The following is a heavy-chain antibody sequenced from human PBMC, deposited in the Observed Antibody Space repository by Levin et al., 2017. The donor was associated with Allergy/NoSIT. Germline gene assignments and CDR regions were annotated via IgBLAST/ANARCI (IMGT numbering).Heavy chain of an antibody. Sequence: KESGPTLVKPTQTLTLTCTFSGFSLSTSGVGVGWIRQPPGKALEWLALIYWDDDKRYSPSLKSRLTITKDTSKNQVVLTLTNMDPVDTATYYCVHKLPAAMLGDFHYWGQGTLVTVSS. D-gene: IGHD2-2*01. V-gene: IGHV2-5*02. CDR1: GFSLSTSGVG. J-gene: IGHJ4*02. CDR3: VHKLPAAMLGDFHY. CDR2: IYWDDDK.